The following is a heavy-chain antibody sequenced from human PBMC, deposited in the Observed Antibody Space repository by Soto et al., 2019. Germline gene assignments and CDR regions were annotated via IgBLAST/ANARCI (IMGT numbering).Heavy chain of an antibody. Sequence: SETLSLTCIVAGESISSSSYYWGWIRQPPGKGLEWIGSIYYSGRTYYNPSFKSRVTIPIDTSKNQFSLKLSSVTATDTAVYYCARQRTTVVTQAYFDHWGQGALVTVSS. CDR3: ARQRTTVVTQAYFDH. J-gene: IGHJ4*02. D-gene: IGHD2-21*02. CDR1: GESISSSSYY. V-gene: IGHV4-39*01. CDR2: IYYSGRT.